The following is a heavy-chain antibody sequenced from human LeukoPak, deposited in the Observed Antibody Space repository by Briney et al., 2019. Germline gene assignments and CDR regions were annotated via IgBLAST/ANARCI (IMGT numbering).Heavy chain of an antibody. Sequence: GGSLILSCAASGFIFSDAWMSWVRQAPGKGLEWVSTISVGGDRTLYADSVKGRFTISRDTSKNTLFLQMNSLRGEDTAVYYCAKDSGSYRKYYFDYWGQGTLVTVSS. J-gene: IGHJ4*02. V-gene: IGHV3-23*01. CDR2: ISVGGDRT. D-gene: IGHD1-26*01. CDR1: GFIFSDAW. CDR3: AKDSGSYRKYYFDY.